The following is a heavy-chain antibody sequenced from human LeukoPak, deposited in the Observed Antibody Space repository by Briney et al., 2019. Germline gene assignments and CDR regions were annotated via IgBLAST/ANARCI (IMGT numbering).Heavy chain of an antibody. CDR3: ARGECSGGSCYAHRWFDP. V-gene: IGHV1-8*01. CDR1: GYTFTSYD. Sequence: ASVKVFCKASGYTFTSYDINWVRQATGQGLEWMGWMNPNSGNTGYAQKFQGRVTMTRNTSISTAYMELSSLRSEDTAVYYCARGECSGGSCYAHRWFDPWGQGTLVTVSS. D-gene: IGHD2-15*01. J-gene: IGHJ5*02. CDR2: MNPNSGNT.